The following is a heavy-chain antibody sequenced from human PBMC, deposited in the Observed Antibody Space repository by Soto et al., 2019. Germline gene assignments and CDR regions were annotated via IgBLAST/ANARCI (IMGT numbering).Heavy chain of an antibody. CDR2: ISPDGTNE. V-gene: IGHV3-30*04. Sequence: GGSLRLSCVASGFSFSDHAMHWVRQAPGRGLVWVALISPDGTNEYYTDSAKGRFSVSRDNSMNTVYLHLNSLRPDDTDMYYCARQNPRLAPRLFQHWGHGTLVTVPQ. D-gene: IGHD6-6*01. CDR3: ARQNPRLAPRLFQH. CDR1: GFSFSDHA. J-gene: IGHJ1*01.